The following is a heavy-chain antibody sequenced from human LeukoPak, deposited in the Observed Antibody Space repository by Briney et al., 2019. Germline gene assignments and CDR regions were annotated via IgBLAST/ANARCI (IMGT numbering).Heavy chain of an antibody. Sequence: GGSLRLSCAASGFSFSNHWMIWVRQAPGKGLEWVATINPDGTEKRYVDSVKGRFTISRDNGKNSLYPQMSSLRAEDTAVYYCVRDDRGIAVGSRDHGAQGTLVTVSS. J-gene: IGHJ4*02. CDR3: VRDDRGIAVGSRDH. CDR2: INPDGTEK. V-gene: IGHV3-7*03. CDR1: GFSFSNHW. D-gene: IGHD6-19*01.